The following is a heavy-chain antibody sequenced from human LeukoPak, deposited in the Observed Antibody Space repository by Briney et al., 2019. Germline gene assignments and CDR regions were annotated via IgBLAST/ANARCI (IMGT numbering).Heavy chain of an antibody. Sequence: ASVKVSCKASGYTFTSYGISWVRQAPGQGLEWMGWISAYNGNTNYAQKLHGRVTMTTDTSTSTAYMELRSLRSDDTAVYYCARVNSWEGLDCSGGSCYSFDDYWGQGTLVTVSS. J-gene: IGHJ4*02. D-gene: IGHD2-15*01. CDR1: GYTFTSYG. CDR2: ISAYNGNT. V-gene: IGHV1-18*01. CDR3: ARVNSWEGLDCSGGSCYSFDDY.